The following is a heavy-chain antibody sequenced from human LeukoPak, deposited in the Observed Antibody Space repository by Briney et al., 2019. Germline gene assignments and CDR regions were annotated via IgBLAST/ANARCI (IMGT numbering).Heavy chain of an antibody. Sequence: GGSLRLSCAASGFTFSSYGMHWVRQAPGKGLEWVAFIRYDGSNKYYADSVKGRFTISRDNFKNTLHLQMNSLRAEDTAVYYCARTLYCSGGSCYSVGYFDYWGQGTLVTVSS. CDR1: GFTFSSYG. CDR2: IRYDGSNK. V-gene: IGHV3-30*02. J-gene: IGHJ4*02. CDR3: ARTLYCSGGSCYSVGYFDY. D-gene: IGHD2-15*01.